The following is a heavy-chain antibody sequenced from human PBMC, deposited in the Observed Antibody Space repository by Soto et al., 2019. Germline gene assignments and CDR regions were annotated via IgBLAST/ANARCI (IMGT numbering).Heavy chain of an antibody. CDR2: IQPGDSDL. D-gene: IGHD4-4*01. V-gene: IGHV5-51*01. CDR3: ARQINYICES. CDR1: GETLSIDC. Sequence: RISSKGSGETLSIDCRRLVRQMPGKGLEWMGIIQPGDSDLRYSPSFQGQVTISADKSINTAYLQWSSLKASDTAMYYCARQINYICESWGQGNQV. J-gene: IGHJ5*02.